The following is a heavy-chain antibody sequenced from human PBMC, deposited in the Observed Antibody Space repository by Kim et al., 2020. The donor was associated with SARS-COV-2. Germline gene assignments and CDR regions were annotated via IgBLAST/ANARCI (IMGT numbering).Heavy chain of an antibody. Sequence: SYAQKILGRVTRTRDTSTSTVYMELSSLISEDTAVYYWARGGQGTRAFDYWGQGTLVTVSS. J-gene: IGHJ4*02. D-gene: IGHD3-10*01. CDR3: ARGGQGTRAFDY. V-gene: IGHV1-46*01.